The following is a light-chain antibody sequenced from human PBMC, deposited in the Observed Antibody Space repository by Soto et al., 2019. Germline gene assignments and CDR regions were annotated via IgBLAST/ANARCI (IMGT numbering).Light chain of an antibody. J-gene: IGKJ4*01. CDR3: QQRFKSVT. Sequence: IILTQSPATLSLSPGERATLSCRASQSVSIYLAWYQHKPGQAPRLLIYNASNRAAGTPARFSGSGSGTDFTLTISCLEPEDFAVYYCQQRFKSVTFGGGTKVEIK. CDR2: NAS. V-gene: IGKV3-11*01. CDR1: QSVSIY.